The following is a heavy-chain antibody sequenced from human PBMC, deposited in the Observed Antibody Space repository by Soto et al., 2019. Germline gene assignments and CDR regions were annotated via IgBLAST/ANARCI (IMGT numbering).Heavy chain of an antibody. CDR2: ISGSGGST. J-gene: IGHJ6*03. CDR1: GFTFSSYA. Sequence: GGSLRLSCAASGFTFSSYAMSWVRQAPGKGLEWVSAISGSGGSTYYADSVKGRFTISRDNSKNTLYLQMNSLRAEDTAVYYCANTAWGGSSSSVSHYYYMDVWGKGTTVTVSS. V-gene: IGHV3-23*01. D-gene: IGHD6-6*01. CDR3: ANTAWGGSSSSVSHYYYMDV.